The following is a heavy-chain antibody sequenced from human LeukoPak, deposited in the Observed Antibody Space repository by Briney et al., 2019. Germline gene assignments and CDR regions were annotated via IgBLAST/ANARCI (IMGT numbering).Heavy chain of an antibody. CDR3: ARDTEGYSSSYYYGMDV. V-gene: IGHV3-48*03. D-gene: IGHD6-6*01. Sequence: SLRLSCAASAFTFSSYEMNWDSQAPGKGLEWVSYISSSGSTIYYADSVKGRFTISRDNAKNSLYLQVNSLRAEDTAVYYCARDTEGYSSSYYYGMDVWGQGTTVTVSS. CDR2: ISSSGSTI. J-gene: IGHJ6*02. CDR1: AFTFSSYE.